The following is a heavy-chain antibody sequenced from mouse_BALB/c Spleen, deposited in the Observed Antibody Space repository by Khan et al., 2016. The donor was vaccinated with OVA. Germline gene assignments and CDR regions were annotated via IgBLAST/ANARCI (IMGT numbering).Heavy chain of an antibody. Sequence: QIQLVQSGAELAKPGASVKMSCKASGYTFINYWMNWVKQRPGQGLEWIGYINPTTGYTEYNQKFEDKATLTADKSSRTAHMQLSSLTSEDSAVYYCARRGLRWDFDYWGQGTTLTVSA. CDR2: INPTTGYT. J-gene: IGHJ2*01. CDR1: GYTFINYW. V-gene: IGHV1-7*01. D-gene: IGHD1-1*01. CDR3: ARRGLRWDFDY.